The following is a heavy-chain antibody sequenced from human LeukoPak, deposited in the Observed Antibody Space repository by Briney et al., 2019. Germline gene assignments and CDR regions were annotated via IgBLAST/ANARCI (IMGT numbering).Heavy chain of an antibody. J-gene: IGHJ4*02. CDR3: AKAARGAVAGYY. CDR2: IRYDGSNK. Sequence: GGSLRLSCAASGFTFSCYGMHWVRQAPGKGLEWVAFIRYDGSNKYYADSVKGRFTISRDNSKNTLYLQMNSLRAEDTAVYYCAKAARGAVAGYYWGQGTPVTVSS. CDR1: GFTFSCYG. D-gene: IGHD6-19*01. V-gene: IGHV3-30*02.